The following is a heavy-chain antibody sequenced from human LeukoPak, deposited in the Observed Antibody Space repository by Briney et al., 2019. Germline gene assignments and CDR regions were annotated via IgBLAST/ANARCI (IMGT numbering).Heavy chain of an antibody. CDR1: GYTLTELS. V-gene: IGHV1-24*01. Sequence: GASVKVSCKVSGYTLTELSMHWVRQAPGKGLEWMGGFDPEDGETIYAQKFQGRVTMTEDTSTDTAYMELSGLRSEDTAVYYCATAVLRFLEWKQATDYGMDVWGQGTTVTVSS. CDR3: ATAVLRFLEWKQATDYGMDV. D-gene: IGHD3-3*01. CDR2: FDPEDGET. J-gene: IGHJ6*02.